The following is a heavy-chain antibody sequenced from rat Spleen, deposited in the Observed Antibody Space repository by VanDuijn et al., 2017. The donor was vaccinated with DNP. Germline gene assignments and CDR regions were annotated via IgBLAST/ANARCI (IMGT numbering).Heavy chain of an antibody. CDR3: ASGFGWFAY. D-gene: IGHD4-1*01. CDR2: ITTGGDIT. Sequence: EVQLVASGGDPVQPGRSLTLSCVVSGFTFNNDWMTWVRQVPGKGLEWVASITTGGDITYYPDSVKGRFTVSRDHAKNTLYLRLNSLRSEDTATYYCASGFGWFAYWGQGTLVTVSS. J-gene: IGHJ3*01. CDR1: GFTFNNDW. V-gene: IGHV5-31*01.